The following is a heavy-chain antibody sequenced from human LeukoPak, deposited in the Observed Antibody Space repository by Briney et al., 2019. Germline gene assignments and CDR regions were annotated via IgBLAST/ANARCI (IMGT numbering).Heavy chain of an antibody. V-gene: IGHV1-69*13. CDR2: IIPIFGTA. CDR1: GGTFSSYA. D-gene: IGHD5-24*01. J-gene: IGHJ4*02. CDR3: ASLKMATTEALFDY. Sequence: GASVKVSCKASGGTFSSYAISWVRQAPGQGLEWMGGIIPIFGTANCAQKFQGRVTITADESTSTAYMELSSLRSEDTAVYYCASLKMATTEALFDYWGQGTLVTVSS.